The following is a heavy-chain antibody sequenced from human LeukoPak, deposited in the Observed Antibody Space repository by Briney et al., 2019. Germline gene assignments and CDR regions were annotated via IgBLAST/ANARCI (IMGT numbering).Heavy chain of an antibody. CDR2: VYHSGST. CDR3: ARSGSYYYYYTMDV. CDR1: GGSIFRSDYY. V-gene: IGHV4-39*07. J-gene: IGHJ6*02. D-gene: IGHD1-26*01. Sequence: PSETLSLTCTVSGGSIFRSDYYWGWIRQTPGKGLEWIGSVYHSGSTYYNPSLKSRVTISVDTSKNQFSLKLSSVTAADTAVYYCARSGSYYYYYTMDVWGQGTTVTVSS.